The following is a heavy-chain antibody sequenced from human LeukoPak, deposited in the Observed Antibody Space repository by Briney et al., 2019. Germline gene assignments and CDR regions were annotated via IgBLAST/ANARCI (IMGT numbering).Heavy chain of an antibody. CDR2: ISGSGGST. Sequence: GGSLRLSCAASGFTFSSYAMSWVRQDPGKGLEWVSAISGSGGSTYYADSVKGRFTISRDNSKNTLYLQMNSLRAEDTAVYYCARGASRGYCSGGSCYYFDYWGQGTLVTVSS. J-gene: IGHJ4*02. CDR3: ARGASRGYCSGGSCYYFDY. V-gene: IGHV3-23*01. D-gene: IGHD2-15*01. CDR1: GFTFSSYA.